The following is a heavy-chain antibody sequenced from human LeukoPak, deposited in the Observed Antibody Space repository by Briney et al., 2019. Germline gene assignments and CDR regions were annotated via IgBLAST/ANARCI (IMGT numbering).Heavy chain of an antibody. CDR3: AREDATDAFDI. Sequence: GGSLRLSCAASGFTFSSYSMNWVRQAPGRGLEWVSSISSSSRYIYYADSVKGRFTISRDNAKNSLYLQMNSLRAEDTAVYYCAREDATDAFDIWGQGTMVTVSS. CDR2: ISSSSRYI. V-gene: IGHV3-21*01. D-gene: IGHD5-24*01. CDR1: GFTFSSYS. J-gene: IGHJ3*02.